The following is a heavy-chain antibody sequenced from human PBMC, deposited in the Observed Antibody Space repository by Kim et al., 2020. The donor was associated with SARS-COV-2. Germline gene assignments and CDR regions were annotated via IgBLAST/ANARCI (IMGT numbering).Heavy chain of an antibody. J-gene: IGHJ4*02. D-gene: IGHD6-19*01. CDR1: GFTFGDYA. CDR2: ISWNSGSI. CDR3: AKGPLGLAVAGPDY. V-gene: IGHV3-9*01. Sequence: GGSLRLSCAASGFTFGDYAMHWVRQAPGKGLEWVSGISWNSGSIGYADSVKGRFTISRDNAKNSLYLQMNSLRAEDTALYYCAKGPLGLAVAGPDYWGQGTLVTVSS.